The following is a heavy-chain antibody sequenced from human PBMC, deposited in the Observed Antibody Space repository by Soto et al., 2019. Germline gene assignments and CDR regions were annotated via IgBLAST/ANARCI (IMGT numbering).Heavy chain of an antibody. Sequence: QVQLVESGGGVVQPGRSLRLSCAGSGFTFSSYALHWVRQVPGKGLEWVAVISYDGINKYYADSVKGRFTISRDNSKNTVYLQMSSLRGEDTAVYYCARDPDHGGNSGSFDIWGQGTLVTVSS. V-gene: IGHV3-30-3*01. J-gene: IGHJ3*02. CDR1: GFTFSSYA. CDR2: ISYDGINK. D-gene: IGHD4-17*01. CDR3: ARDPDHGGNSGSFDI.